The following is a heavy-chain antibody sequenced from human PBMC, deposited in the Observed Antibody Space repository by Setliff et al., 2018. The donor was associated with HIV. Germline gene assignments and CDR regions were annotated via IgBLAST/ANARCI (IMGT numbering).Heavy chain of an antibody. J-gene: IGHJ3*02. D-gene: IGHD1-20*01. CDR2: IYDSGERT. Sequence: GGSLSLSCAASGFTFSSYTMSWVRQGAGKGLEWVAGIYDSGERTYYADSVKGRFTISRDKSKNTLYLKMNSLRAADTAVYYCVKDRTYMAFDIWGQGTMVTVSS. CDR1: GFTFSSYT. V-gene: IGHV3-23*01. CDR3: VKDRTYMAFDI.